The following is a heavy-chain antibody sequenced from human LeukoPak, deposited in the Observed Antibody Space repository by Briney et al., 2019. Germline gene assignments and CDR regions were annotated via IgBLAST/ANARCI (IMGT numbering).Heavy chain of an antibody. CDR3: ARDKTCYYDSSGYYPLLY. Sequence: SETLSLTCAVYGGSFSGYYWSWIRQPPGKGLEWIGEINHSGSTNYNPSLKSRVTISVDTSKNQFSLKLSSVTAADTAVYYCARDKTCYYDSSGYYPLLYWGQGTLVTVSS. J-gene: IGHJ4*02. CDR1: GGSFSGYY. V-gene: IGHV4-34*01. CDR2: INHSGST. D-gene: IGHD3-22*01.